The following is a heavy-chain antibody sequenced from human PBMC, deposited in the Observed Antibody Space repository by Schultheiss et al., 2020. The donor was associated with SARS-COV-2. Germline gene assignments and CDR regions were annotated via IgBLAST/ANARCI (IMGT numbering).Heavy chain of an antibody. Sequence: GESLKISCAASGFTFRNFGMHWVRQAPGKGLEWVGRIKSKTDGGTTDYAAPVKGRFTISRDDSKNTLYLQMNSLKTEDTAVYYCTTDLPTVTTGAFFDYWGQGTLVTVSS. CDR1: GFTFRNFG. V-gene: IGHV3-15*01. CDR3: TTDLPTVTTGAFFDY. CDR2: IKSKTDGGTT. J-gene: IGHJ4*02. D-gene: IGHD4-17*01.